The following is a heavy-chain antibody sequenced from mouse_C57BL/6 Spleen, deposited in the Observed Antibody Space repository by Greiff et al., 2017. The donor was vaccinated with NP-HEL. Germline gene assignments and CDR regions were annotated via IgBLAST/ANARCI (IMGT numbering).Heavy chain of an antibody. CDR3: ARHYSSGYVEAMDY. CDR1: GFSLTSYG. D-gene: IGHD3-2*02. J-gene: IGHJ4*01. Sequence: VMLVESGPGLVAPSQSLSITCTVSGFSLTSYGVHWVRQPPGKGLEWLVVIWSDGSTTYNSALKSRLSISKDNSKSQVFLKMNSLQTDDTAMYYCARHYSSGYVEAMDYWGQGTSVTVSS. CDR2: IWSDGST. V-gene: IGHV2-6-1*01.